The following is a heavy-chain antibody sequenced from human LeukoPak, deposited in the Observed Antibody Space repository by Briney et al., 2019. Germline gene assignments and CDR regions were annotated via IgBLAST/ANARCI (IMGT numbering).Heavy chain of an antibody. CDR2: INPDSGDT. CDR1: GYNFPDHS. Sequence: ASVKVSCKASGYNFPDHSMHWVRQAPGQGLEWMGWINPDSGDTNYAQKFQGRVTMTRDTSISTGYMELTRLTSDDTALYHCARASSSWSHYWFDPWGQGTLVTVSS. J-gene: IGHJ5*02. V-gene: IGHV1-2*02. CDR3: ARASSSWSHYWFDP. D-gene: IGHD6-13*01.